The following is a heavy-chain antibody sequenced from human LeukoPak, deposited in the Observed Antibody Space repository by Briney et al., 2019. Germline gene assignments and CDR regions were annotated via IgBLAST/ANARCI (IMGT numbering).Heavy chain of an antibody. CDR1: GYTFTGYY. V-gene: IGHV1-69*10. J-gene: IGHJ6*04. CDR2: FIPILGTA. Sequence: ASVKVSCKASGYTFTGYYMHWVRQAPGQGLEWMGVFIPILGTANSTQKSQGRVTITADISTNTVYMELSSLRSEDTAVYFCAGIPVFGVVLHQEPVWGKGTTVTVSS. D-gene: IGHD3-3*01. CDR3: AGIPVFGVVLHQEPV.